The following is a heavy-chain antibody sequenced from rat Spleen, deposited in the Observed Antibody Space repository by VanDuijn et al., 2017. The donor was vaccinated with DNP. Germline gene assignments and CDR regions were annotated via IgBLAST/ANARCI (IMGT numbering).Heavy chain of an antibody. CDR2: ISTSGEYT. J-gene: IGHJ3*01. D-gene: IGHD1-12*02. V-gene: IGHV5S13*01. Sequence: EVQLVESGGGLVQPGGSLKFSCAASGFTFSDYNMAWVRQAPTKGLEWVASISTSGEYTHYRDSVKGRFTISRDNAKDTQYLQMDSLRSEDTATYYCASSYYYDGSYYPFAYWGQGTLVAVSS. CDR1: GFTFSDYN. CDR3: ASSYYYDGSYYPFAY.